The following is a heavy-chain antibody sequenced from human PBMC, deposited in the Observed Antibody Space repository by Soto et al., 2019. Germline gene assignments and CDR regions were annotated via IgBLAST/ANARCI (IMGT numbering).Heavy chain of an antibody. V-gene: IGHV3-33*06. CDR2: IWYNGGDK. CDR3: AKDYGDWTGWYYYGMDV. CDR1: GFTFSSYG. Sequence: PGGSLRLSCAASGFTFSSYGMHWVRQAPGKGLEWVAVIWYNGGDKKYADSVKGRFTISRDNSEKTLYLQMNSLRAEDTAVYYCAKDYGDWTGWYYYGMDVWGQGTTVTVSS. D-gene: IGHD4-17*01. J-gene: IGHJ6*02.